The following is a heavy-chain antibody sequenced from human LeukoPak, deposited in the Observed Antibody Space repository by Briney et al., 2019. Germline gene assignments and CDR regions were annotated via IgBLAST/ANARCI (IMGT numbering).Heavy chain of an antibody. D-gene: IGHD6-13*01. V-gene: IGHV1-8*01. CDR3: ARGVDQQQLVEENYYFDY. CDR2: MNPNSGNT. J-gene: IGHJ4*02. Sequence: ASVKVSCKASGYTFTSYDINWVRQATGQGLEWVGWMNPNSGNTGSAQKFQGRVTMTRNPSISTAYMELSSLRSEDTAVYYCARGVDQQQLVEENYYFDYWGQGTLVTVSS. CDR1: GYTFTSYD.